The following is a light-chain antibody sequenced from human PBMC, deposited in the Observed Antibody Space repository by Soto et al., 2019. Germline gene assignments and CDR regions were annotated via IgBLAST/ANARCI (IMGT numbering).Light chain of an antibody. V-gene: IGKV3-20*01. CDR2: GAS. CDR1: QSVSSSY. J-gene: IGKJ4*01. Sequence: EIVLTQSPGTLSSSPGERATLSCRASQSVSSSYLAWYQQKPGQAPRLLIYGASRRSTGIPDRFSGSGSGTDFTLTMSELEPKDFGVYYCPEYGFFGGGTKVEIK. CDR3: PEYGF.